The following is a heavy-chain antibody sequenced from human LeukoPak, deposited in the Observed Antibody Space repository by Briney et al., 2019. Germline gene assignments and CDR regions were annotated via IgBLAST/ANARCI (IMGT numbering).Heavy chain of an antibody. CDR1: GFTFSTFG. V-gene: IGHV3-30*02. CDR3: ARDYGGEPFDY. J-gene: IGHJ4*02. CDR2: IQYDGSDK. D-gene: IGHD3-16*01. Sequence: GGSLRLSCAASGFTFSTFGMHWVRQAPGKGLEWVTFIQYDGSDKFYADSVKGRFTISRDNAKNSLYLQMNSLRAEDTAVYYCARDYGGEPFDYWGQGTLVTVSS.